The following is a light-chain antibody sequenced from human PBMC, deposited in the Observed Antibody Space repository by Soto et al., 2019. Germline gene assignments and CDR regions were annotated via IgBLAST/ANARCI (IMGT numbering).Light chain of an antibody. CDR3: CSYTTTSTYV. CDR2: DVS. Sequence: QSALTQPASVSGSPGQSLTISCTGTSSDVGGYNYVSWYQQHPGKAPKLMIYDVSNRPSGVSNRFSGSKSANTAYLTISGLQAEDEADYYCCSYTTTSTYVFGTGTKVTVL. CDR1: SSDVGGYNY. V-gene: IGLV2-14*01. J-gene: IGLJ1*01.